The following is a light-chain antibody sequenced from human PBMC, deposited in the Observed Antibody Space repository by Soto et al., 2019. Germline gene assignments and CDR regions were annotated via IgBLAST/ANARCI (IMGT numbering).Light chain of an antibody. V-gene: IGKV1-12*01. CDR2: AAS. J-gene: IGKJ1*01. CDR3: QQANSFPWT. Sequence: DIQMTQSPSSVSASVGDRVTITCRASQGIGSWLAWYQQKPGKAPNLLIYAASNLQSGVPSRFSGSGSGTDFTLTISSLQPGDFAAYYCQQANSFPWTFGQGTKVEIK. CDR1: QGIGSW.